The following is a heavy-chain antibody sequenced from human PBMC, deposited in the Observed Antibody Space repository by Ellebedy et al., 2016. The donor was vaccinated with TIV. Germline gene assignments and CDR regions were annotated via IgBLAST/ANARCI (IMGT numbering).Heavy chain of an antibody. Sequence: SETLSLTCTVSGGSISSYYWSWIRQPPGKGLEWIGNIFDTGSTYYNPSLKIRVTISVDTSKNQFSLKLSSVTAADPAVYYCARSLLIFTFDKCYFDLWGRGTLVTVSS. CDR1: GGSISSYY. CDR2: IFDTGST. V-gene: IGHV4-59*04. D-gene: IGHD3/OR15-3a*01. J-gene: IGHJ2*01. CDR3: ARSLLIFTFDKCYFDL.